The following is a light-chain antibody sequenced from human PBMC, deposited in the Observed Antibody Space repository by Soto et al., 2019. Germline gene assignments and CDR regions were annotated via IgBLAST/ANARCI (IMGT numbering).Light chain of an antibody. J-gene: IGKJ4*01. CDR1: QSVSGSY. CDR2: GAS. Sequence: EIVLTQSPGTLSLSPGERVTLSCRASQSVSGSYLAWYQQKPGQAPRLLINGASSRATGIPDRFSGSGSGTDFTLTITRLEPEAFAVYYCQQYGSPPSLTFGGGNKVEIK. CDR3: QQYGSPPSLT. V-gene: IGKV3-20*01.